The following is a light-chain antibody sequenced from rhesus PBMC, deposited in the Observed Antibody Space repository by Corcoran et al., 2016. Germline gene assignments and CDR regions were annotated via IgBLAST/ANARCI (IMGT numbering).Light chain of an antibody. Sequence: DIQMTQSPSSLSASVGDRVTVTCRASQGINKELSWYPQKPGKAPTLLIYAASSLQTGVSSRFPGSGSGTDFTLTISSLQPEDVGSYFCQQAYNTPYSFGQGTKVEIK. J-gene: IGKJ2*01. CDR3: QQAYNTPYS. V-gene: IGKV1-94*01. CDR1: QGINKE. CDR2: AAS.